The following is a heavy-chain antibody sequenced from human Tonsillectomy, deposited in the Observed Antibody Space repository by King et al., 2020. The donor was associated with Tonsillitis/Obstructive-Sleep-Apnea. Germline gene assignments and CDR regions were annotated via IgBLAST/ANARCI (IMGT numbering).Heavy chain of an antibody. D-gene: IGHD1-26*01. J-gene: IGHJ5*02. Sequence: VQLVESGGGMAQPGGSLRLSCAASGFSFSSHEMNWVRQAPGKGLEWVSYISSSGSTIYYADPVKGRFTISRDNAKNSLYLQMNSLRAEDTAVYYCARDGRWFDPWGQGTLVTVSS. CDR2: ISSSGSTI. CDR3: ARDGRWFDP. CDR1: GFSFSSHE. V-gene: IGHV3-48*03.